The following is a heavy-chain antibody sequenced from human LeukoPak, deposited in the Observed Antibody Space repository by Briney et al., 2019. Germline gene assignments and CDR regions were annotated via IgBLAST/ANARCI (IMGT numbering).Heavy chain of an antibody. Sequence: SETLSLTCAVYGGPFSGYYWSWIRQPPGKGLEWIGEINHSGSTNYNPSLKSRVTISVDTSKNQFSLKLSSVTAADTAVYYCAISPSLYYDFWSGYYPSGWFDPWGQGTLVTVSS. D-gene: IGHD3-3*01. CDR2: INHSGST. CDR1: GGPFSGYY. J-gene: IGHJ5*02. CDR3: AISPSLYYDFWSGYYPSGWFDP. V-gene: IGHV4-34*01.